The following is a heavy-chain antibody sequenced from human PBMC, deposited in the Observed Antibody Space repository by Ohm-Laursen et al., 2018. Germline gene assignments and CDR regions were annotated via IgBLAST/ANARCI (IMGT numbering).Heavy chain of an antibody. J-gene: IGHJ4*02. CDR1: GFTFSNAW. V-gene: IGHV3-15*01. CDR2: IKSKTDGGTT. CDR3: TTDTVAGAFDN. Sequence: SLRLSCAASGFTFSNAWMSWVRQAPGKGLEWVGRIKSKTDGGTTDYAAPVKGRFTISRDDSKNTLYLQMNSLKTEDTAVYYCTTDTVAGAFDNWGQGTLVTVSS. D-gene: IGHD6-19*01.